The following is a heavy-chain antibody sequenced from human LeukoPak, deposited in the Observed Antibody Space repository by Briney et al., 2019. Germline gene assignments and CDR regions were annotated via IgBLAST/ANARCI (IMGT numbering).Heavy chain of an antibody. J-gene: IGHJ6*02. V-gene: IGHV4-31*03. Sequence: SETLSLTCTVSGGSISSGGYYWGWIRQHPGKGLEWIGYIYYSGSTYYNPSLKSRVTISVDTSKNQFSLKLSSVTAADTAVYYCARDRADYGDYAGMDVWGQGTTVTVSS. CDR3: ARDRADYGDYAGMDV. CDR1: GGSISSGGYY. D-gene: IGHD4-17*01. CDR2: IYYSGST.